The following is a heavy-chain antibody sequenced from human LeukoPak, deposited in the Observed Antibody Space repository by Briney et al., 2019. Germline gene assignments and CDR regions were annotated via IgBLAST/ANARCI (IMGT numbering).Heavy chain of an antibody. CDR3: ARDIAAAGTGYFDY. J-gene: IGHJ4*02. Sequence: PSQTLSLTCTVSGGSISSGDYYWSWIRQPPGKGLEWIGYIYYSGSTYYNPSLKSRVTISVDTSKNQFSLKLSSVTAADTAVYYCARDIAAAGTGYFDYWGQGTLVTVSS. CDR2: IYYSGST. V-gene: IGHV4-30-4*01. CDR1: GGSISSGDYY. D-gene: IGHD6-13*01.